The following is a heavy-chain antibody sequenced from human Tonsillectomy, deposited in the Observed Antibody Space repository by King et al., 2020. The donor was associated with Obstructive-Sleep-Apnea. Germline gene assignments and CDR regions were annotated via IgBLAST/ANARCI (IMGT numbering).Heavy chain of an antibody. CDR2: INHGGST. J-gene: IGHJ4*02. CDR1: GGSFSGYY. D-gene: IGHD4-11*01. Sequence: VQLQQWSAGPLKPSETLSLTCGVYGGSFSGYYWSWIRQPPGKGLEWIGEINHGGSTNYNPSLKSRVTISIDTSKNQFSLKLSSVTAADTAVYYCARGYTPRHGDYWGRGTLVTVSA. V-gene: IGHV4-34*01. CDR3: ARGYTPRHGDY.